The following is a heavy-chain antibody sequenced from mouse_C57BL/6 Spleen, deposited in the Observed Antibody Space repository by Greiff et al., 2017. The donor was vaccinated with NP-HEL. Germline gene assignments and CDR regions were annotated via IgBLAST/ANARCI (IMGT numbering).Heavy chain of an antibody. Sequence: VQLQQSDAELVKPGASVKISCKVSGYTFTDHTIHWMKQRPEQGLEWIGYIYPRDGSTKYNEKFKGKATLTADKSSSTAYMQLNSLTSEDSAVYFCARAHYYGSSYVGFAYWGQGTLVTVSA. V-gene: IGHV1-78*01. CDR1: GYTFTDHT. CDR3: ARAHYYGSSYVGFAY. D-gene: IGHD1-1*01. J-gene: IGHJ3*01. CDR2: IYPRDGST.